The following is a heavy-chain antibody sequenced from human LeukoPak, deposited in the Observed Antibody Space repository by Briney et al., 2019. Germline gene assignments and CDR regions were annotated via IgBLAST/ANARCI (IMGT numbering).Heavy chain of an antibody. D-gene: IGHD3-16*01. J-gene: IGHJ4*02. CDR3: AKGSPPGD. V-gene: IGHV3-11*05. Sequence: PGGSLRLSCAASGFTFSDYYMTWIRRAPGKGLEWVSYISATSGFSNYADSVRGRFTISRDNAKNSLYLQMNTLRPEGTAVYYCAKGSPPGDWGQGTLVTVSS. CDR1: GFTFSDYY. CDR2: ISATSGFS.